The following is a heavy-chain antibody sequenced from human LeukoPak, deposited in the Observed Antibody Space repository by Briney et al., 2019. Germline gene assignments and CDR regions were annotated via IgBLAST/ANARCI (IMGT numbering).Heavy chain of an antibody. CDR2: IKQDGSGI. J-gene: IGHJ4*02. Sequence: HLGGSLRLSCAASGFTFSSYSMNWVRQAPGKWLEWVANIKQDGSGIYYLDSVKGRFTISRDNAKNSLYLQMKSLRAEDTAVYYCARDRSAYIAAAGKKEAGYFDYWGQGTLVTVSS. D-gene: IGHD6-13*01. V-gene: IGHV3-7*01. CDR3: ARDRSAYIAAAGKKEAGYFDY. CDR1: GFTFSSYS.